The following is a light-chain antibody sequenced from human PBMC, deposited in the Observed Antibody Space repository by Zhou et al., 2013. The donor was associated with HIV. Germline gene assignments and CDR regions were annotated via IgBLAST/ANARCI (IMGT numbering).Light chain of an antibody. CDR2: GAS. CDR1: QSVSNSY. J-gene: IGKJ1*01. CDR3: QQYGHSPVA. V-gene: IGKV3-20*01. Sequence: EIVLTQSPGTLSLSPGERATLSCRASQSVSNSYLAWYQQKPGQAPRLLIYGASSRATGIPDRFSGSGSGTDFTLTISRPEPEDFAVYYCQQYGHSPVAFGQGTKVEIK.